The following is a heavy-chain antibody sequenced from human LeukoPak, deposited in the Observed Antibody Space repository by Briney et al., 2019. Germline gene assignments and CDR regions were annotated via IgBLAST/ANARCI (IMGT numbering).Heavy chain of an antibody. CDR3: ANGYNREFDY. D-gene: IGHD5-24*01. CDR2: IDYSGGT. CDR1: SGSISSNNHF. J-gene: IGHJ4*02. Sequence: SETLSLTCTVSSGSISSNNHFWGRIRQPQGKGREWIGNIDYSGGTDYNPFLKSRVSLSVATSKNQFSLKLSSVTAADTAVYYCANGYNREFDYWGQGTLVTVSS. V-gene: IGHV4-39*07.